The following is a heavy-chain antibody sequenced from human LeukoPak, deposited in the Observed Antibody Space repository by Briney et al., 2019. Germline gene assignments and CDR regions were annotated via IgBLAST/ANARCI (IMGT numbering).Heavy chain of an antibody. J-gene: IGHJ4*02. D-gene: IGHD1-26*01. CDR3: AIDSGSYY. CDR1: GFTFSSYA. V-gene: IGHV3-21*01. Sequence: GGSLRLSCAASGFTFSSYAVSWVRQAPGKGLEWVSSISSSSSYIYYADSVKGRFTISRDNAKNSLYLQMNSLRAEDTAVYYCAIDSGSYYWGQGTLVTVSS. CDR2: ISSSSSYI.